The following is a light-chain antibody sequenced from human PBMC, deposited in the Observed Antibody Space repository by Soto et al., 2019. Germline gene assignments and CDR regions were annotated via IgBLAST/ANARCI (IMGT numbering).Light chain of an antibody. Sequence: DIQMTQSPSTLSASVGDRVTITCRASQGISRWLALYQQKPGKAPKLLIYDASTLESGVPSRFSGRGSGTEFTLTISSLQPEDFATYYCQKYNSAPLTFGGGTKVDIK. J-gene: IGKJ4*01. CDR1: QGISRW. CDR2: DAS. V-gene: IGKV1-5*01. CDR3: QKYNSAPLT.